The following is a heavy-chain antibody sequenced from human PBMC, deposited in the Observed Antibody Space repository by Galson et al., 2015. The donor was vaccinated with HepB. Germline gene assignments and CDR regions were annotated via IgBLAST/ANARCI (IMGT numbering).Heavy chain of an antibody. CDR1: GFTFNNAW. J-gene: IGHJ4*02. CDR3: TTWGITTFRGVLNSPL. CDR2: IKSKTDGGTA. V-gene: IGHV3-15*01. Sequence: SLRLSCAASGFTFNNAWMTWVRQVSGKGLEWVGRIKSKTDGGTADYAAPVKGRFTILRDDSKNTMYLQMNSLKTEDTDVYYCTTWGITTFRGVLNSPLWGQGTLVAVFS. D-gene: IGHD3-10*01.